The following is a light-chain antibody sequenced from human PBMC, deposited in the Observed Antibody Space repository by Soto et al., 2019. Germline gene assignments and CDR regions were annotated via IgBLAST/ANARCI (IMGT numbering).Light chain of an antibody. V-gene: IGKV3-20*01. J-gene: IGKJ1*01. CDR3: QQYGSSPGT. CDR1: QSVSSSY. CDR2: GAS. Sequence: EIVLTQSPGILSLSPGERATLSCRASQSVSSSYVAWYHQKPGQGPRLLIYGASSRAIGIPDRFSGSGSGTDFTLTISRLEPEDFAVYYCQQYGSSPGTF.